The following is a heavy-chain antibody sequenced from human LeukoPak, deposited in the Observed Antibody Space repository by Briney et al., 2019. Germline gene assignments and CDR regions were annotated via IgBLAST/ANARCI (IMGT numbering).Heavy chain of an antibody. CDR3: GRGCLLCLPSTAYYYYGMDV. J-gene: IGHJ6*02. Sequence: PGRSLRLSCAASGFTSSSYAMHWVRQAPGKGLEWVAVISYDGSNKYYADSVKGRFTISRDNSKNTLYLQMNSLRAEDTAVYYCGRGCLLCLPSTAYYYYGMDVWGQGTTVTVSS. CDR2: ISYDGSNK. CDR1: GFTSSSYA. V-gene: IGHV3-30-3*01. D-gene: IGHD2-21*02.